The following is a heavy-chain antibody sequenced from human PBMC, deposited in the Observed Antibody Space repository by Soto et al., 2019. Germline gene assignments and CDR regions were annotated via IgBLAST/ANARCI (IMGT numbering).Heavy chain of an antibody. CDR3: ARESEDLTSNFDY. J-gene: IGHJ4*02. CDR2: ISSTTNYI. CDR1: GFTFTRYS. V-gene: IGHV3-21*06. Sequence: CAASGFTFTRYSMNWVRQAPGKGLEWVSSISSTTNYIYYGDSMKGRFTISRDNAKNSLYLEMNSLRAEDTAVYYCARESEDLTSNFDYWGQGTLVTVSS.